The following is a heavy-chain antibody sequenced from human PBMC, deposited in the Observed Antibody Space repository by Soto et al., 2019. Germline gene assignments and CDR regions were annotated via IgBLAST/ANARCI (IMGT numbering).Heavy chain of an antibody. V-gene: IGHV3-15*01. CDR1: GFTFSNAW. CDR2: IKSKTDGGTT. Sequence: PGGSLRLSCAASGFTFSNAWMSWVRQAPGKGLEWVGRIKSKTDGGTTDYAAPVKGRFTISRDDSKNTLYLQMNSLKTEDTAVYYCTIQGIAAAGPYCFDYWGQGTLVTVSS. D-gene: IGHD6-13*01. CDR3: TIQGIAAAGPYCFDY. J-gene: IGHJ4*02.